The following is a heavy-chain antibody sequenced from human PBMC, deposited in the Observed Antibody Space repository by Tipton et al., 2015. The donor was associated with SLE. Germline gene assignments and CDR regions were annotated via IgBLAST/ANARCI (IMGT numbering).Heavy chain of an antibody. J-gene: IGHJ5*02. CDR2: INHRGST. Sequence: TLSLTCAVYGGSISSSSSYYWAWIRQPPGKGVEWIGEINHRGSTNYNPSLKSRVTISVDTSKNQFSLKLRSVTAADTAVYYCARGGSSGWYWGNWFDPWGQGTLVTVSS. V-gene: IGHV4-34*01. CDR3: ARGGSSGWYWGNWFDP. CDR1: GGSISSSSSYY. D-gene: IGHD6-19*01.